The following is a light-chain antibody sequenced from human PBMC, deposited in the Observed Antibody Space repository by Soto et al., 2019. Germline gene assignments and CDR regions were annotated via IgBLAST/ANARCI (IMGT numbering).Light chain of an antibody. Sequence: QSALTQPASVSGSPGQSITISCTGTSSDVGRYNFVSWYQQHPGEAPKLMIYEVSNRPSGVSNRFSGSKSGNTASLTSSGLQAEDEADYYCSSYTPSSTRVFGTGTKLTVL. J-gene: IGLJ1*01. CDR1: SSDVGRYNF. CDR2: EVS. V-gene: IGLV2-14*01. CDR3: SSYTPSSTRV.